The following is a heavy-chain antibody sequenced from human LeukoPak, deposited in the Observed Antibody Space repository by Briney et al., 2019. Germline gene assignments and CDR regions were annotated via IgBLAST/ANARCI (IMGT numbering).Heavy chain of an antibody. CDR3: APRGGSAILHFDS. Sequence: ASVKVSCKASGYTFTGYYIHWVRQAPGQGLEWMGLIDVDYGGTKYVQNFQGRVTMTRDTSVTTAYMDLIRLKSDDTAVYYCAPRGGSAILHFDSWGQGTLVTVSS. CDR2: IDVDYGGT. D-gene: IGHD3-16*01. V-gene: IGHV1-2*02. CDR1: GYTFTGYY. J-gene: IGHJ4*02.